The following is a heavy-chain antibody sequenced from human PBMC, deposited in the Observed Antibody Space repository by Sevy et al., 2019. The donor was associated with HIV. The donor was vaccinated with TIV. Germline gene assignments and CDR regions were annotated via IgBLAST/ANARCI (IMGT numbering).Heavy chain of an antibody. CDR2: ISYSGNT. Sequence: SETLSLTCTVPGGSISSSDYCWSWIRQPPGKGLEWIGYISYSGNTYYSPSLKSRVTISGDTSQNQFSLKLSSVTAADTAVYYCARRLYGDYSDAFDIWGQGTVVTVSS. V-gene: IGHV4-30-4*01. CDR1: GGSISSSDYC. J-gene: IGHJ3*02. CDR3: ARRLYGDYSDAFDI. D-gene: IGHD4-17*01.